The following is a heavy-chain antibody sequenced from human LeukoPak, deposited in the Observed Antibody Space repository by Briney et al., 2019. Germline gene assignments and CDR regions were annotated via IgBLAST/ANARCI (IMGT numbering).Heavy chain of an antibody. CDR3: VREQRSYYYNY. CDR1: GFSVRSYN. D-gene: IGHD3-10*01. J-gene: IGHJ4*02. CDR2: ISSDTNTI. V-gene: IGHV3-48*04. Sequence: GGSLRLSCAASGFSVRSYNMNSVRQDPGKGLELVSYISSDTNTIYYADSVRSRFTISRDNAKMSLYLQMNSLRADDTAVYYCVREQRSYYYNYWGQGTLVTVSS.